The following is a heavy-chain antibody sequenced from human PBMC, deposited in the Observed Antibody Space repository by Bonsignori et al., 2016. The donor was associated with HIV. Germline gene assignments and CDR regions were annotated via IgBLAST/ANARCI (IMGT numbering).Heavy chain of an antibody. D-gene: IGHD3-10*02. CDR1: GGSFSGYY. CDR2: ISDSGST. Sequence: QVRLQEWGAGLLKPSETLSLTCTVSGGSFSGYYWSWVRQSPGKGLEWIGEISDSGSTNYNPSLMSRVTVSIDASDNQFSLKMSSVTAADTAVYYCARVKLSANVRDWFDTWGQGTLVTVSS. V-gene: IGHV4-34*01. CDR3: ARVKLSANVRDWFDT. J-gene: IGHJ5*02.